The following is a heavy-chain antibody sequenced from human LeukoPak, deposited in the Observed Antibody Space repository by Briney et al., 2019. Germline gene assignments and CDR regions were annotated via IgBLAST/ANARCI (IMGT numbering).Heavy chain of an antibody. V-gene: IGHV1-69*05. J-gene: IGHJ3*02. D-gene: IGHD1-1*01. CDR1: GGTFSSYA. CDR2: IIPIFGTA. CDR3: ARWEWNDAGAFDI. Sequence: SVKVSCKASGGTFSSYAISWVRQAPGQGLEWMGGIIPIFGTANYAQKFQGRVTITTDESTSTAYMELSSLRSEDTAVYYCARWEWNDAGAFDIWGKGTMVTVSS.